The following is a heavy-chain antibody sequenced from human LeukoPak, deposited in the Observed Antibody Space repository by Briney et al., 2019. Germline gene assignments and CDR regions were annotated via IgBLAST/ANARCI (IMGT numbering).Heavy chain of an antibody. CDR3: ARGPHSSGYYYDY. Sequence: GASVKVSCKASGYTFTSYDINWVQQATGQGLEWMGWMNPNSGNTGYAQKFQGRVTMTRNTSISTAYMELSSLRSEDTAVYYCARGPHSSGYYYDYWGQGTLVTVSS. J-gene: IGHJ4*02. V-gene: IGHV1-8*01. CDR1: GYTFTSYD. D-gene: IGHD3-22*01. CDR2: MNPNSGNT.